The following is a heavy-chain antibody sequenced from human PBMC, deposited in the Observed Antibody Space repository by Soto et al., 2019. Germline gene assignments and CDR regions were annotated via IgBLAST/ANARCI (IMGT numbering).Heavy chain of an antibody. CDR2: IYYSGST. CDR3: ARLRSSSWYEYYFDY. J-gene: IGHJ4*02. D-gene: IGHD6-13*01. CDR1: GGSISSGGYY. V-gene: IGHV4-31*03. Sequence: SETLSLTCTVSGGSISSGGYYWSWIRQHPGKGLEWIGYIYYSGSTYYNPSLKSRVTISVDRSKNQFSLKLSSVTAADTAVYYCARLRSSSWYEYYFDYWGQGTLVTVSS.